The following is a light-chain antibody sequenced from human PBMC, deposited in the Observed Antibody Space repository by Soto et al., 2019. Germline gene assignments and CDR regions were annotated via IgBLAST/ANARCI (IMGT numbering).Light chain of an antibody. Sequence: QSALTQPASVSGSPGQSITISCTGTSSDVGGSNYVSWYQQHPGKAPKLIIFDVRHRASGFSNRFSGSKSGNTASLTISGLQAEDEADYYCSSYTSSSTYVFGTGTKLTVL. J-gene: IGLJ1*01. CDR3: SSYTSSSTYV. V-gene: IGLV2-14*03. CDR1: SSDVGGSNY. CDR2: DVR.